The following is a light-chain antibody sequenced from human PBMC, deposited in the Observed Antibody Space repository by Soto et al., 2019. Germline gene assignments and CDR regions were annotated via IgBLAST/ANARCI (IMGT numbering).Light chain of an antibody. CDR1: QSVSSSY. CDR3: QQHSHWPPWT. J-gene: IGKJ1*01. V-gene: IGKV3D-20*02. CDR2: GAS. Sequence: QSPGTLSLSPGERATLSCRATQSVSSSYLAWYQQKPGQAPRLLIYGASNRATGIPARFSGSGSGTDFTLTISDLEPEDFAVYYCQQHSHWPPWTFGQGTKVDIK.